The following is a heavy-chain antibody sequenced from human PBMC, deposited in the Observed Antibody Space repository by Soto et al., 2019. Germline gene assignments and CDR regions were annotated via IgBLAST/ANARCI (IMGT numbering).Heavy chain of an antibody. CDR1: GFTFSSYW. CDR3: ARAGSWYGHSYYYYGMDV. D-gene: IGHD6-13*01. J-gene: IGHJ6*02. CDR2: IKQDGSEK. V-gene: IGHV3-7*01. Sequence: EVQLVESGGGLVQPGGSLRLSCAASGFTFSSYWMSWVRQAPGKGLEWVANIKQDGSEKDYVDSVKGRFTIPRDNAKNSLYLQMNSLRAEDTAVYYCARAGSWYGHSYYYYGMDVWGQGTTVTVSS.